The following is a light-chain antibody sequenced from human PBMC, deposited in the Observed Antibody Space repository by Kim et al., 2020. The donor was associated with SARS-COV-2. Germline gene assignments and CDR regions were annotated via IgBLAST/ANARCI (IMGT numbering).Light chain of an antibody. CDR1: RSLSNR. CDR3: QQYNSHST. CDR2: DAS. V-gene: IGKV1-5*01. J-gene: IGKJ1*01. Sequence: DIQMTQSPSTLSASVGDRVAITCRASRSLSNRLAWYQVKPGKAPKLLIYDASSLDTGVPSRFSGGGSGTDFTLNISSLQPDDFATYYCQQYNSHSTFGQGTKVDIK.